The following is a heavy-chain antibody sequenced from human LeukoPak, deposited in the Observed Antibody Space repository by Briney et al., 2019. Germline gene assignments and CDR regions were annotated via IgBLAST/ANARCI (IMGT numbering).Heavy chain of an antibody. CDR3: ARGGRGSPFDY. J-gene: IGHJ4*02. D-gene: IGHD1-1*01. CDR2: SRNKANSYTT. V-gene: IGHV3-72*01. Sequence: GGSLRLSCAASGFTFRDYTMNWVRQAPGKGLEWVGRSRNKANSYTTEYAASVKGRFTISRDDSKNSLYLQMNSLKTEDTALYYCARGGRGSPFDYWGQGTLVTVSS. CDR1: GFTFRDYT.